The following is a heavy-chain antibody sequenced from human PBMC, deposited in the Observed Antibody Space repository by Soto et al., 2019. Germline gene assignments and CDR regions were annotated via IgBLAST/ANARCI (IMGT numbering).Heavy chain of an antibody. D-gene: IGHD3-3*01. CDR3: ARDQGITTFGVYSMYYYGMDV. CDR2: IYPGDSDT. Sequence: GESLKISCKGSGYSFTSYWIGWVRQMPGKGLEWIGIIYPGDSDTRYSPSFQGQVTISADKSISTAYLQWSSLKASDTAVYYCARDQGITTFGVYSMYYYGMDVWGQGTTVTVSS. J-gene: IGHJ6*02. V-gene: IGHV5-51*01. CDR1: GYSFTSYW.